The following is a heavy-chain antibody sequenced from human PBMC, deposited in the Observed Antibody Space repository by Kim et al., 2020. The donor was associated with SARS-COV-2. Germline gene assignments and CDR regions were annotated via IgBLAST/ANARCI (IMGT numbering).Heavy chain of an antibody. D-gene: IGHD3-10*01. V-gene: IGHV3-33*01. J-gene: IGHJ4*02. Sequence: PGRGLGWVEVQWYIGSNKYYADSVKGRFTISRDDSKNTLYLQMNSLRAEDTGVYYCARDLGVFGDLVDYWGQGTLVTVSS. CDR3: ARDLGVFGDLVDY. CDR2: QWYIGSNK.